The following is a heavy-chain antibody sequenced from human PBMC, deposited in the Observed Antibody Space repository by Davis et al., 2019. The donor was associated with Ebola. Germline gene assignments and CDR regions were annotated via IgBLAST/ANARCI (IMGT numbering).Heavy chain of an antibody. Sequence: GESLKISCAASGFTFSDFAMHWVRQAPGKGLEWVAIISYDGTKAYYGDSVKGRFTISRDGSKNTVYLQMDSLRPDDTAVYYCASAQDIVLMVYTIGRYFQHWGQGTLVTVSS. CDR3: ASAQDIVLMVYTIGRYFQH. CDR1: GFTFSDFA. V-gene: IGHV3-30*04. CDR2: ISYDGTKA. D-gene: IGHD2-8*01. J-gene: IGHJ1*01.